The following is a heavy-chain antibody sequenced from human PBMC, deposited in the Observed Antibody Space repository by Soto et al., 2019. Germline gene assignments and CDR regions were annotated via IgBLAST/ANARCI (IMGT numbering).Heavy chain of an antibody. D-gene: IGHD4-17*01. V-gene: IGHV3-23*01. CDR3: AKGFDYCDTKHIDH. Sequence: PAWSLTLSSASSGFGFSNHALSRVRQAPGKVLEWHSSLTYTGITTNYAESVQGPITIYRDITRNMLPLQMNYLVGDDKAVYYYAKGFDYCDTKHIDHCGQGTLVTVS. J-gene: IGHJ4*02. CDR1: GFGFSNHA. CDR2: LTYTGITT.